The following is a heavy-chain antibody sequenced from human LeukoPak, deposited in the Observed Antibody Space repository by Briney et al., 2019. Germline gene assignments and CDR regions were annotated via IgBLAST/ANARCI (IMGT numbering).Heavy chain of an antibody. V-gene: IGHV1-18*01. D-gene: IGHD3-22*01. CDR3: ARDRPDYYDSSGYYFPDY. CDR2: ISAYNGNT. CDR1: GYTFTSYG. J-gene: IGHJ4*02. Sequence: GASVKVSCKASGYTFTSYGISWVRQAPGQGLEWMGWISAYNGNTNYAQKLQGRVTMTTDTSTSTAYMELRSLRSDDTAVYYCARDRPDYYDSSGYYFPDYWGQGTLVTVSS.